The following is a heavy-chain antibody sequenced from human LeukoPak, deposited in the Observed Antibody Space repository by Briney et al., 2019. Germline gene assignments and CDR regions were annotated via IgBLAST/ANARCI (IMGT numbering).Heavy chain of an antibody. Sequence: PGGSLRLSCAASGFTVSSKYMNWVRQAPGKGLEWVSIIYSSGGTYYADSVKGRFTISRGNSRNTLYLQMNSLRPEDTAVYYCARDLGYYYDATGDFWGQGTLVTVSS. V-gene: IGHV3-66*03. D-gene: IGHD3-22*01. CDR1: GFTVSSKY. CDR2: IYSSGGT. CDR3: ARDLGYYYDATGDF. J-gene: IGHJ4*02.